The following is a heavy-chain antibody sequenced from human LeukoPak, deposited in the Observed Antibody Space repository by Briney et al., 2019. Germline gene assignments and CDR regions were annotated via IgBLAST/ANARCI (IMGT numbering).Heavy chain of an antibody. D-gene: IGHD2-15*01. Sequence: ASVKVSCKASGYTFTGYYMHWVRQAPGQGLGWMGRINPNSGGTNYAQKFQGRVTLTRDTSISTAYMELSRLRSDNTAVYYCARGVFCSGGSCYPGFDYWGQGTLVTVSS. CDR3: ARGVFCSGGSCYPGFDY. CDR2: INPNSGGT. CDR1: GYTFTGYY. V-gene: IGHV1-2*06. J-gene: IGHJ4*02.